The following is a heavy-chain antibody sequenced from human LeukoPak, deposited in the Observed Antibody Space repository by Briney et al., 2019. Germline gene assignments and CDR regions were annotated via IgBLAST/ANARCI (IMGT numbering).Heavy chain of an antibody. CDR3: AREAYGGTSGMDV. Sequence: SETLSPTCTVSGGSISSYYWSWIRQPPGKGLEWIGYIYYSGSTNYNPSLKSRVTISVDTSKNQFSLKLSSVTAADTAVYYCAREAYGGTSGMDVWGQGTTVTVSS. CDR2: IYYSGST. J-gene: IGHJ6*02. CDR1: GGSISSYY. V-gene: IGHV4-59*01. D-gene: IGHD4-23*01.